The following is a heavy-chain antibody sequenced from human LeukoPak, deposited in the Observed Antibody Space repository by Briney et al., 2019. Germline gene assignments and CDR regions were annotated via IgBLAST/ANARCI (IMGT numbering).Heavy chain of an antibody. Sequence: SQTLSLTCAISGDSVSRKSAAWNWIRQSPSRGLEWLGRTYYRSTWYNDYAVSVKSRITINPDTSKNQFSLQLNSVTPEDTAVYYCSRVHKAFDGARDVSNIWSQGTMVTVSS. D-gene: IGHD3-10*01. CDR2: TYYRSTWYN. V-gene: IGHV6-1*01. CDR3: SRVHKAFDGARDVSNI. J-gene: IGHJ3*02. CDR1: GDSVSRKSAA.